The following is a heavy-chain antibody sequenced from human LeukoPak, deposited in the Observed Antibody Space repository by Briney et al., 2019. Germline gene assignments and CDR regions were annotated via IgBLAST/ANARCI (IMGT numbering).Heavy chain of an antibody. D-gene: IGHD3-3*01. Sequence: GASVKVSCKASGGTFSSYAISWVRQAPGQGLEWMGGIIPIFGTANYAQKFQGRVTITADESTSTAYMELSSLRSEDTAVYCCAIFTIFGVVTLDYWGQGTLVTVSS. V-gene: IGHV1-69*13. CDR3: AIFTIFGVVTLDY. CDR2: IIPIFGTA. CDR1: GGTFSSYA. J-gene: IGHJ4*02.